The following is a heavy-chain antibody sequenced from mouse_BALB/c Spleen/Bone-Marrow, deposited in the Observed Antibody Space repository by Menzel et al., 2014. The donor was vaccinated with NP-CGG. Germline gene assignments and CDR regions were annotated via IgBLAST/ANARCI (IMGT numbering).Heavy chain of an antibody. Sequence: VQLKHSGGGLVQPGGSLKLSCAASGFDFSRYWMSWVRQAPGKGLEWIGEINPDSSTINYTPSLKDKFIISRDNAKNTLYLQMSKVRSEGTALYYCARLGYYGYFDYWGQGTTLTVSS. D-gene: IGHD2-3*01. CDR2: INPDSSTI. CDR1: GFDFSRYW. CDR3: ARLGYYGYFDY. J-gene: IGHJ2*01. V-gene: IGHV4-1*02.